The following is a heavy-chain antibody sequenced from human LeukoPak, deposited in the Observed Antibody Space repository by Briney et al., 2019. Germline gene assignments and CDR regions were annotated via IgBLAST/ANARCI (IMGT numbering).Heavy chain of an antibody. Sequence: PGGSLRLSCAASGFTVSSNYMSWVRQAPGKGLEWVSVIYSGGSTYYADSVKGRFTISRDNSKNTLYLQMNSLRTDDTAVYYCARDPERIYDSSGYYFGYFDFWGQGTLVAVSS. CDR1: GFTVSSNY. V-gene: IGHV3-53*05. CDR2: IYSGGST. D-gene: IGHD3-22*01. J-gene: IGHJ4*02. CDR3: ARDPERIYDSSGYYFGYFDF.